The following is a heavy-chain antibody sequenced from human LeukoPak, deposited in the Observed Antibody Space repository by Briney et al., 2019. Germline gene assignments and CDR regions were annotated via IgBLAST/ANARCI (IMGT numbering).Heavy chain of an antibody. CDR2: IYYSGST. V-gene: IGHV4-59*01. CDR3: ARTAGSTNYAMDV. Sequence: PSETLSLTCTVSGDSTSTYYWSWIRQPPGKGLEWIAYIYYSGSTNYNPSLKSRVTISVDTSKNQFSLKLSSVTAADTAVYYCARTAGSTNYAMDVWGQGTTVTVSS. CDR1: GDSTSTYY. J-gene: IGHJ6*02. D-gene: IGHD2-2*01.